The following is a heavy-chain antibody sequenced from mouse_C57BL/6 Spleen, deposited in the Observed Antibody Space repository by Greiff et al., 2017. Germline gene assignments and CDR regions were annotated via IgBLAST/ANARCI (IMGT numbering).Heavy chain of an antibody. Sequence: VQLQQSGPELVKPGASVKISCKASGYAFSSSWMNWVKQRPGKGLEWIGRIYPGDGDTNYNGKFKGKATLTADKSSSTAYMQLSSLTSEDSAVYFCARYYDYDGYAMDYWGQGTSVTVSS. J-gene: IGHJ4*01. CDR2: IYPGDGDT. D-gene: IGHD2-4*01. CDR3: ARYYDYDGYAMDY. V-gene: IGHV1-82*01. CDR1: GYAFSSSW.